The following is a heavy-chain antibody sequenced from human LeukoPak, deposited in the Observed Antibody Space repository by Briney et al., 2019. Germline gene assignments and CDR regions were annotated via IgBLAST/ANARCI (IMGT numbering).Heavy chain of an antibody. J-gene: IGHJ6*03. V-gene: IGHV4-59*01. Sequence: PSETLSLTCTVSDDSITIYYWSWIRQPPGKGLEWIGYIDHTGITNYNPSLNSRVTISRDTSKNHFSLELSSVTAADTAVYYCAKTYLGRYSSSWPLKYYYYYYYMDVWGKGTTVTVSS. CDR3: AKTYLGRYSSSWPLKYYYYYYYMDV. CDR2: IDHTGIT. D-gene: IGHD6-13*01. CDR1: DDSITIYY.